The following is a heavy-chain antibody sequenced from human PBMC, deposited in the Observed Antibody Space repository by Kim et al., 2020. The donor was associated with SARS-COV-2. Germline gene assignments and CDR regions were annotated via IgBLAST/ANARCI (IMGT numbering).Heavy chain of an antibody. CDR2: IKSKSNGGTT. J-gene: IGHJ4*02. CDR1: GLTFSNAW. Sequence: GVSLRLSCAASGLTFSNAWMSWVRQAPGKGLEWVGRIKSKSNGGTTDYAAPVKGRFTISRDDSNSTLYLQMNNLKTEDTAVYYCTTGILGYSAYVDYWGQGTLVTVSS. D-gene: IGHD5-12*01. CDR3: TTGILGYSAYVDY. V-gene: IGHV3-15*01.